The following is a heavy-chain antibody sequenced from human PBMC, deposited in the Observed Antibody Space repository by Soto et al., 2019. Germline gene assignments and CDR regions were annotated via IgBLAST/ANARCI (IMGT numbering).Heavy chain of an antibody. J-gene: IGHJ4*02. V-gene: IGHV4-59*01. Sequence: SETLSLTCTVSGGSISSYYWSWIRQPPGKGLEWIGYIYYSGSTNYNPSLKSRVTISVDTSKNQFSLKLSSVTAADTAVYYCARTGQEAAFLTGQYFDYWGQGTLVTVSS. CDR1: GGSISSYY. CDR2: IYYSGST. D-gene: IGHD3-9*01. CDR3: ARTGQEAAFLTGQYFDY.